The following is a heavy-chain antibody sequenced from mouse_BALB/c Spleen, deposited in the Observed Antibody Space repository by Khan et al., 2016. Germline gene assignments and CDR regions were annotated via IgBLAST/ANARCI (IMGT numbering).Heavy chain of an antibody. CDR3: ATCDYYGSAFAY. CDR2: ISHSGDS. Sequence: EVQLQESGPSLAKPSQTLSLTCSVTGDSITSGHWNWIRKFPGNKFDFMGYISHSGDSYYNPSLKRRISITRDTSKNQYYLQLTSVTTEDTATYYCATCDYYGSAFAYWGQGTLVTVSA. V-gene: IGHV3-8*02. CDR1: GDSITSGH. D-gene: IGHD1-2*01. J-gene: IGHJ3*01.